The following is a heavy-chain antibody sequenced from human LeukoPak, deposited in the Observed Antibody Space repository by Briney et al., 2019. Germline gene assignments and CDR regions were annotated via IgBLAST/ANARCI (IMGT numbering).Heavy chain of an antibody. CDR1: GYTFISYA. V-gene: IGHV1-3*01. D-gene: IGHD3-10*01. Sequence: EASVKVSCKASGYTFISYAMHWVRQAPGQSLEWMGWINAGNGNTKYSQKFQGRVTITRDTSASTVYMEVSSLRSEDTAVYYCARDLFHYYGSGPFDPWGQGTLVTVSS. J-gene: IGHJ5*02. CDR3: ARDLFHYYGSGPFDP. CDR2: INAGNGNT.